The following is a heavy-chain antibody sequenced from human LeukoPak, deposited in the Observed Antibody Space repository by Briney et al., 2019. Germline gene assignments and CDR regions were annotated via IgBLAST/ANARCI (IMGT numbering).Heavy chain of an antibody. CDR1: GFTFSSYA. CDR3: ARDLGWFPGDQYYYYGMDV. D-gene: IGHD3-3*01. CDR2: ISYDGSNK. Sequence: HPGRSLRLSCAASGFTFSSYAMHWVRQAPGKGLEWVAVISYDGSNKYYAGSVKGRFTISRDNSKNTLYLQMNSLRAEDTAVYYCARDLGWFPGDQYYYYGMDVWGQGTTVTVSS. J-gene: IGHJ6*02. V-gene: IGHV3-30-3*01.